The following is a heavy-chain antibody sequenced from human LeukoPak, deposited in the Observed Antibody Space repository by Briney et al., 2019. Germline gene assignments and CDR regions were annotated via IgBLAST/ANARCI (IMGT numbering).Heavy chain of an antibody. CDR3: ATEHTVSGSYYVYYYMDV. CDR2: TYYRSKWYN. Sequence: SQTLSLTCAFSVDSVSINSAAWNWIRQSPSRGLEWLGRTYYRSKWYNDYAVSVKSRITINPDTSKNQFSKQLNSVTPEDTAVYYCATEHTVSGSYYVYYYMDVWGKGTTVTVSS. CDR1: VDSVSINSAA. D-gene: IGHD3-10*01. V-gene: IGHV6-1*01. J-gene: IGHJ6*03.